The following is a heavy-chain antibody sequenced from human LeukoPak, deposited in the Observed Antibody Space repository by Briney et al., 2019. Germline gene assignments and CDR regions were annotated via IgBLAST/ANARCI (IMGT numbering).Heavy chain of an antibody. CDR2: INPNSGGT. CDR1: GYTFTGYY. J-gene: IGHJ4*02. V-gene: IGHV1-2*02. D-gene: IGHD3-10*01. CDR3: ARTLEGHYYGSGSYYPLGY. Sequence: ASVKVSCKASGYTFTGYYMHWVRHAPGQGLEWMGWINPNSGGTNYAQKFQGRVTMTRDTSISTAYMELSRLRSDDTAVYYCARTLEGHYYGSGSYYPLGYWGQGTLVTVSS.